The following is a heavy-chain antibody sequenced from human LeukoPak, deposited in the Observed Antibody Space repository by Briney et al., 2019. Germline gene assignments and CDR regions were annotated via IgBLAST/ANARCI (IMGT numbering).Heavy chain of an antibody. D-gene: IGHD4-17*01. CDR3: ARNMTSVTTGGDAFDL. CDR1: GFTFSNYA. CDR2: VIITGVST. V-gene: IGHV3-23*01. J-gene: IGHJ3*01. Sequence: GGSLRLSCAASGFTFSNYAMSWVRQAPGRGLEWVSTVIITGVSTYYADPLKGRFTISRDNSKNTLYLQMNSLRAEDTAVYYCARNMTSVTTGGDAFDLWGQGTMVTVSS.